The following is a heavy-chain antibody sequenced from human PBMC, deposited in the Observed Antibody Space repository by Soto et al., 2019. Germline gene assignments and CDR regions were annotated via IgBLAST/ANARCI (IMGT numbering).Heavy chain of an antibody. Sequence: KVLEWIGEINHSGSTNYNPSLKSRVTISVDTSKNQFSLKLSSVTAADKAVYYCARARNFIVVGPAAPFNYYYMDVWGKGTTVTVSS. J-gene: IGHJ6*03. D-gene: IGHD2-2*01. V-gene: IGHV4-34*01. CDR3: ARARNFIVVGPAAPFNYYYMDV. CDR2: INHSGST.